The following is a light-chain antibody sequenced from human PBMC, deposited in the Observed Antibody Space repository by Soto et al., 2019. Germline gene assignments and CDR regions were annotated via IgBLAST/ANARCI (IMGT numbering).Light chain of an antibody. CDR2: DAS. J-gene: IGKJ5*01. CDR1: QDISNL. V-gene: IGKV1-39*01. Sequence: DIQMTQSPSSLSASVGDRVTITCQASQDISNLLNWYQQKPGKAPNLLIYDASNLQSGVPSRFSGSGSGTDFTLTISSLQPEDFATYYCQQSYSTPPEITFGQGTRLEIK. CDR3: QQSYSTPPEIT.